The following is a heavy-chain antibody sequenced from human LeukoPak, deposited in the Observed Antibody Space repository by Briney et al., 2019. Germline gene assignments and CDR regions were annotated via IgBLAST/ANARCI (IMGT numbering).Heavy chain of an antibody. Sequence: GESLRLSCAASGFTLSDHYMDWVRQAPRKGLEWVGRTKNKANSYTTEYAASVKGRFSISRDDSKNSLFLQMNSLRTEDTAVYYCARDSSSGFDYWGQGTLVTVSS. J-gene: IGHJ4*02. CDR1: GFTLSDHY. CDR2: TKNKANSYTT. V-gene: IGHV3-72*01. CDR3: ARDSSSGFDY. D-gene: IGHD6-19*01.